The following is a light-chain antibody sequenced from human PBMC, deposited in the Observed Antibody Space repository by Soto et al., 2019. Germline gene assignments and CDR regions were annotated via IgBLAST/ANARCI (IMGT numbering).Light chain of an antibody. J-gene: IGKJ2*01. CDR1: QSVSGSS. V-gene: IGKV3-20*01. CDR3: HQYGSFPHT. CDR2: GAS. Sequence: EIVLTQSPGTLSLSPGERATLSCRASQSVSGSSLAWYQLKPGQAPRLLISGASSRATGVPDRFSGSESGTDFTFIISRLEPEDFGMYYCHQYGSFPHTFGQWTELETK.